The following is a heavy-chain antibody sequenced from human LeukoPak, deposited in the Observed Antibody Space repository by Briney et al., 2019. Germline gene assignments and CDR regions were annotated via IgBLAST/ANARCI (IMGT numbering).Heavy chain of an antibody. J-gene: IGHJ4*02. Sequence: SETLSLTCTVSGGSISSYYWSWIRQPPGKGLEWIGYIYYSGSTNYNPSLKSRVTISVDTSKNQFSLKLSSVTAADTAVYYCARVFPDSGWYRIDYWGQGTLVTVSS. CDR3: ARVFPDSGWYRIDY. V-gene: IGHV4-59*01. D-gene: IGHD6-19*01. CDR2: IYYSGST. CDR1: GGSISSYY.